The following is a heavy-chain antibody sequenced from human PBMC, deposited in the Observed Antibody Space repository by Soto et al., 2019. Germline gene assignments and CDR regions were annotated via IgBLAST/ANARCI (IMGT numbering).Heavy chain of an antibody. CDR2: IKSKTDGGTT. J-gene: IGHJ4*02. V-gene: IGHV3-15*07. CDR3: TSPQLYYDSSGYYKN. D-gene: IGHD3-22*01. Sequence: GGSLRLSCAASGFTFSNAWMNWVRQAPGKGLEWVGRIKSKTDGGTTDYAAPVKGRFTISRDDSKNTLYLQMNSLKTEDTAVYYCTSPQLYYDSSGYYKNWGQETLVTVSS. CDR1: GFTFSNAW.